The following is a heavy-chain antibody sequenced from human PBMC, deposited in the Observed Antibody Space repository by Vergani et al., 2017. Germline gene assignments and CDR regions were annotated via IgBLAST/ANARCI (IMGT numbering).Heavy chain of an antibody. J-gene: IGHJ3*02. CDR3: ARIPYRNYDSSGYDAFDI. Sequence: QVTLRESGPALVKPTQTLTLTCTFSGFSLSTSGMCVSWIRQPPGKALEWLARIDWDDDKYYSTSLKTRLTISKDTSKNQVVLTMTNMDPVDTATYYCARIPYRNYDSSGYDAFDIWGQGTMVTVSS. CDR1: GFSLSTSGMC. CDR2: IDWDDDK. V-gene: IGHV2-70*15. D-gene: IGHD3-22*01.